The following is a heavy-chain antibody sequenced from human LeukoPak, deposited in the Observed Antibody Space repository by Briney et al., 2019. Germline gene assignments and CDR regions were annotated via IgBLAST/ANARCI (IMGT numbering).Heavy chain of an antibody. D-gene: IGHD5-24*01. CDR1: GGSISSYY. CDR2: IYYSGST. CDR3: ATSRDGYNVYFDY. Sequence: PSETLSLTCTVSGGSISSYYWSWIRQPPEKGLEWIGYIYYSGSTNYNPSLKSRVTISVDTSKNQFSLKLSSVTAADTAVYYCATSRDGYNVYFDYWGQGTLVTVSS. J-gene: IGHJ4*02. V-gene: IGHV4-59*01.